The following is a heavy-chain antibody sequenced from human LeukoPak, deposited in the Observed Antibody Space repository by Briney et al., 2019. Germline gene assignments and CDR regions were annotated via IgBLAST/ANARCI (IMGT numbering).Heavy chain of an antibody. CDR1: GGSFSGYY. D-gene: IGHD4-11*01. V-gene: IGHV3-23*01. CDR2: ISDSGANT. CDR3: AKDSRSFDY. Sequence: ETLSLTCAVSGGSFSGYYWSWIRQAPGKGLEWVSAISDSGANTYYADSVKGRFTVSRDNSMNTLYLQMNSLRAEDTAVYYCAKDSRSFDYWGQGTLVTVSS. J-gene: IGHJ4*02.